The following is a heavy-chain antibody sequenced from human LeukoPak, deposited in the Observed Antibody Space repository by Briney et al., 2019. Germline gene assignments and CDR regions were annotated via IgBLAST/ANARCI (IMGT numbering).Heavy chain of an antibody. V-gene: IGHV1-2*02. D-gene: IGHD6-19*01. CDR3: ARVGSSGEVFDY. Sequence: ASVKVSCTASGYTFTGYYIHWVRQAPGQGLEWMGWINPDSGGTNYAQKFQGRVTMTRDTSTSTAYMELSGLRSDDTAVYYCARVGSSGEVFDYWGQGTLVTVSS. J-gene: IGHJ4*02. CDR1: GYTFTGYY. CDR2: INPDSGGT.